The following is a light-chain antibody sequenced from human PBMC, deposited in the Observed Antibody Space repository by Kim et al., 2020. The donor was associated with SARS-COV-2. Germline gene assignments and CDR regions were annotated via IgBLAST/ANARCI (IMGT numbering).Light chain of an antibody. J-gene: IGLJ1*01. Sequence: PGGTVTLTSASITGAFTSSSYPTWFQQRPAQAPRSLIYGTSNKHSWTPARFSGSLLWGKAALTLSGVQPEDEAEYYCLLYYGGAYVFGTGTKVTVL. CDR2: GTS. V-gene: IGLV7-43*01. CDR1: TGAFTSSSY. CDR3: LLYYGGAYV.